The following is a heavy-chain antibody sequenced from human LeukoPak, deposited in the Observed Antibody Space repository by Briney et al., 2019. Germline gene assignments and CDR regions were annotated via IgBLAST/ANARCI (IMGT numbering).Heavy chain of an antibody. J-gene: IGHJ3*02. CDR1: GYTFTSYD. CDR3: ARGLDPYYYDSSGRNDAFDI. D-gene: IGHD3-22*01. V-gene: IGHV1-8*01. CDR2: MNPHSGNT. Sequence: ASVKVSCKASGYTFTSYDINWVPQATGQGLECMGRMNPHSGNTGYTQKFQGRVTMTRNTSISTAYMELSSLRSEDTAVYYCARGLDPYYYDSSGRNDAFDIWGQGTMVTVSS.